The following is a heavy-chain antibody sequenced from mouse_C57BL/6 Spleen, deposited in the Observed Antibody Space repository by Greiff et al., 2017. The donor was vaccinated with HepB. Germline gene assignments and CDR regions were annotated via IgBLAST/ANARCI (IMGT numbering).Heavy chain of an antibody. CDR2: ILPGSGNT. CDR1: GYTFTGYW. CDR3: ARGLDWYFDV. Sequence: VQLQQSGAELMEPGASVQLSCKATGYTFTGYWIEWVKQRPGHGLEWIGEILPGSGNTNYNEKFKGKATFTADTSSNTAYRQLSSLTTEDSAIYYCARGLDWYFDVWGTGTTVIVSS. J-gene: IGHJ1*03. V-gene: IGHV1-9*01. D-gene: IGHD2-13*01.